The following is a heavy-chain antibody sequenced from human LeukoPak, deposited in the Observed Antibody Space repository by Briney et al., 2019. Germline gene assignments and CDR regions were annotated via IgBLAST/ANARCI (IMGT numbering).Heavy chain of an antibody. J-gene: IGHJ6*03. V-gene: IGHV4-61*01. CDR1: GGSISSSSYY. CDR2: LYYSGST. Sequence: SETLSLTCTASGGSISSSSYYWSWIRQPPGKGLEWIGYLYYSGSTNYNPSLKSRVTISVDTSKIQFSLKLSSVTAADTAVYFCARTTEGGYTYDCFCYYYMDVWGRGTTVTIS. D-gene: IGHD5-18*01. CDR3: ARTTEGGYTYDCFCYYYMDV.